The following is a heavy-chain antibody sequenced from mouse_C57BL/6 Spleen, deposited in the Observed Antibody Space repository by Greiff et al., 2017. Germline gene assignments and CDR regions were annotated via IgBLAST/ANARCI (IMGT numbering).Heavy chain of an antibody. V-gene: IGHV5-16*01. J-gene: IGHJ2*01. Sequence: EVMLVESEGGLVQPGSSMKLSCTASGFTFSDYYMAWVRQVPEKGLEWVANINYDGSSTYYLDSLKSRFIISRDNAKNILYLQMSSLKSEDTATYYCARDRRGSSLGFDYWGQGTTLTVSS. CDR1: GFTFSDYY. D-gene: IGHD1-1*01. CDR3: ARDRRGSSLGFDY. CDR2: INYDGSST.